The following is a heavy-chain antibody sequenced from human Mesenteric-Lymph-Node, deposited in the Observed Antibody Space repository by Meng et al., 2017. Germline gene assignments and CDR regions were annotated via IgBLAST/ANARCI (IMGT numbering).Heavy chain of an antibody. J-gene: IGHJ4*02. CDR1: AFTSTTYA. V-gene: IGHV3-23*01. D-gene: IGHD6-13*01. Sequence: EVQLLESGGGLVQPGGSLRLSCAASAFTSTTYAMSWVRQAPGKGLEWVSTISDSCGRIFYADSVKGRFNISRDNSKNTVYLQMNSLRVEDTAIYYCAKRVEWQQLAPFDYWGRGTLVTVSS. CDR2: ISDSCGRI. CDR3: AKRVEWQQLAPFDY.